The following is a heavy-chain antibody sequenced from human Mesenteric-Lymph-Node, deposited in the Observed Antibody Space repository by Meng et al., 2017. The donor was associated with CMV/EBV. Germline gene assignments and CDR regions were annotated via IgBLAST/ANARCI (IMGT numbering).Heavy chain of an antibody. V-gene: IGHV3-30-3*01. J-gene: IGHJ4*02. D-gene: IGHD2-2*01. CDR3: ARVGFRGCSSTSCYEDY. CDR2: ISYDGSNK. CDR1: GFTFSSYA. Sequence: SLKISCAASGFTFSSYAMHWVRQAPGKGLEWVAVISYDGSNKYYADSVKGRFTISRDNSKNTLYLQMNSLRAEDTAVYYCARVGFRGCSSTSCYEDYWGQGTLVTVSS.